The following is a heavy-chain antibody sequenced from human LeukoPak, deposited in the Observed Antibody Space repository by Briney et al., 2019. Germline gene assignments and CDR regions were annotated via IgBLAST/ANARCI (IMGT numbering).Heavy chain of an antibody. CDR3: ARKPGYSGYDLGY. Sequence: ASVKVSCTASGHTFTAYYMHWVRQAPGQGLEWMGWTNPNSGGTNYAQKFQGRVTMTRDTSISTAYMELSRMRSDDTAVYYCARKPGYSGYDLGYWGQGTLVTVSS. V-gene: IGHV1-2*02. J-gene: IGHJ4*02. CDR1: GHTFTAYY. D-gene: IGHD5-12*01. CDR2: TNPNSGGT.